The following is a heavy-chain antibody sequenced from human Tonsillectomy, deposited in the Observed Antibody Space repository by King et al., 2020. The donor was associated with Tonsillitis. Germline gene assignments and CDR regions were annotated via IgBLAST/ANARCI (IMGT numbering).Heavy chain of an antibody. CDR2: ILWNSGKI. CDR3: VKDDCGTALDI. V-gene: IGHV3-9*01. CDR1: GFTFDDYD. D-gene: IGHD2-21*01. Sequence: VQLVESGGGLVQPGRSLRLSCAASGFTFDDYDMHWVRQAPGRGLEWGSGILWNSGKINYADSVKGRFTISRDNAKNSLFLQMNSLRVEETALDSCVKDDCGTALDIWGQGTMVTASS. J-gene: IGHJ3*02.